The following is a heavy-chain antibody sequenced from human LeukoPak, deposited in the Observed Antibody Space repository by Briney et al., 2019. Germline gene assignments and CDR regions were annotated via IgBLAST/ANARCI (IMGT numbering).Heavy chain of an antibody. CDR2: IYYSGST. V-gene: IGHV4-59*12. Sequence: PSETLSLTCTVSGGSISSYYWSWIRQPPGKGLEWIGYIYYSGSTNYNPSLKSRVTISVDTSKNQFSLKLSSVTAADTAVYYCARASGYSSSWSRKNDYWGQGTLVTVSS. CDR3: ARASGYSSSWSRKNDY. D-gene: IGHD6-13*01. J-gene: IGHJ4*02. CDR1: GGSISSYY.